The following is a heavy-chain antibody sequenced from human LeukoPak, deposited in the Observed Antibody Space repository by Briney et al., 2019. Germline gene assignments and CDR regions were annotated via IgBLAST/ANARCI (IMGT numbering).Heavy chain of an antibody. Sequence: GGPLRLSCAASGFTFSTYSMNWVRQAPGKGLEWVSYISTSSNTIYYADSVKGRFTISRDNAKNSLYLQMNSLRAEDTAVYYCARGLSGTGCWGQGTLVTVSS. D-gene: IGHD2/OR15-2a*01. CDR1: GFTFSTYS. CDR3: ARGLSGTGC. J-gene: IGHJ4*02. CDR2: ISTSSNTI. V-gene: IGHV3-48*01.